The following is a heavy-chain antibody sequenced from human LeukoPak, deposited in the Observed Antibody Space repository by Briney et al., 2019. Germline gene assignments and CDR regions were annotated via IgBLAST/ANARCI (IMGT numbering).Heavy chain of an antibody. V-gene: IGHV3-30*18. CDR3: AKGGAAGTY. CDR2: ISYDGSNK. Sequence: GRSLRLSCAASGFTFSSYGMHWVRQAPGKGLEWVAVISYDGSNKYYADSVKGRFTISRDNSKNTLYLQMNSLRAEDTAVYYCAKGGAAGTYWGQGTLVTVSS. J-gene: IGHJ4*02. CDR1: GFTFSSYG. D-gene: IGHD6-13*01.